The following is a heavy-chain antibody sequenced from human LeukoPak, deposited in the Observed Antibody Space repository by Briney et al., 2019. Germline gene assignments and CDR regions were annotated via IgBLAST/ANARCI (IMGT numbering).Heavy chain of an antibody. CDR2: INHSGST. J-gene: IGHJ5*02. D-gene: IGHD3-22*01. CDR3: ARAVRYYDSSSPRSGWFDP. Sequence: SETLSLTCAVYGGSFSGYYWSWIRQPPGKGLEWIGEINHSGSTNYNPSLKSRVTISIDTSKNQFSLKLSSVTAADTAVYYCARAVRYYDSSSPRSGWFDPWGQGTLVTVSS. V-gene: IGHV4-34*01. CDR1: GGSFSGYY.